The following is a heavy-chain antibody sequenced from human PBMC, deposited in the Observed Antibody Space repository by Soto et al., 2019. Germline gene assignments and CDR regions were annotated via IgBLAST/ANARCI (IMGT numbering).Heavy chain of an antibody. CDR1: GFTFTIAR. CDR2: TKSRSDDGTT. J-gene: IGHJ4*02. V-gene: IGHV3-15*01. Sequence: EVQLVESGGGLVKPGGSLRLSCAASGFTFTIARMSWVRQAPGKGLEWVGRTKSRSDDGTTNYAAPVKGRFTISRDDSNNMLYLQMNSLKSEDTAVYYCATEASPFDYWGQGTLVTVSS. CDR3: ATEASPFDY. D-gene: IGHD6-6*01.